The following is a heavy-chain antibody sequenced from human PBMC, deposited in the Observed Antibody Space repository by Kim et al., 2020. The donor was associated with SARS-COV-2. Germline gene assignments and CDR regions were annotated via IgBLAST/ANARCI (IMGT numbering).Heavy chain of an antibody. CDR2: TYYRSKWYN. J-gene: IGHJ6*02. D-gene: IGHD5-12*01. Sequence: SQTLSLTCAISGDSVSSNSAAWNWIRQSPSRGLEWLGRTYYRSKWYNDYAVSVKSRITINPDTSKNQFSLQLNSVTPEDTAVYYCARHGGGYSGYDTLWGYYYYGMDVWGQGTTVTVSS. CDR3: ARHGGGYSGYDTLWGYYYYGMDV. CDR1: GDSVSSNSAA. V-gene: IGHV6-1*01.